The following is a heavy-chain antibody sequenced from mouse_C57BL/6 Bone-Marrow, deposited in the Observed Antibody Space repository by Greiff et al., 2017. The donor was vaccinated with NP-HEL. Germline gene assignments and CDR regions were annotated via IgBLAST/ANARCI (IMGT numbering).Heavy chain of an antibody. Sequence: QVQLQQPGAELVMPGASVKLSCKASGYTFTSYWMHWVKQRPGQGLEWIGEIDPSDSYTNYNQKFKGKSPLTVDKSSSTAYMQLSSLTSEDSAVYYCARDYYGSSYVSHWYFDVWGTGTTVTVSS. D-gene: IGHD1-1*01. V-gene: IGHV1-69*01. J-gene: IGHJ1*03. CDR3: ARDYYGSSYVSHWYFDV. CDR2: IDPSDSYT. CDR1: GYTFTSYW.